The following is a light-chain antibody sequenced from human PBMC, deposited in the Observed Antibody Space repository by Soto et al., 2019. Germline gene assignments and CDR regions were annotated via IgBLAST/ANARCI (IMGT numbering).Light chain of an antibody. CDR1: HSISYW. Sequence: DIQMTQSPSTLSASVEDRVTITCRASHSISYWLACYQQKPGKAPTLLIYDASTLESGVPSRFSGSGFGTDFTLTISTLQPEDFGTYYCQQYNSYSWTFGQGTKVDI. V-gene: IGKV1-5*01. CDR3: QQYNSYSWT. CDR2: DAS. J-gene: IGKJ1*01.